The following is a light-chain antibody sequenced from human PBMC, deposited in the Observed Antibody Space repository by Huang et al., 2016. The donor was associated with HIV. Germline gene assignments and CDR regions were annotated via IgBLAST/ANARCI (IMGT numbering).Light chain of an antibody. CDR3: QQFGSSPKT. J-gene: IGKJ2*01. V-gene: IGKV3-20*01. CDR1: QSVSSSY. Sequence: EIVLTQSPGTLSLSPGERATLSCRASQSVSSSYLLWYQQKPGQAPRLLIYDASSRATGIPDRFSSSGSGTDFTLTISRLEPEDFAVYYCQQFGSSPKTFGQGTKLEIK. CDR2: DAS.